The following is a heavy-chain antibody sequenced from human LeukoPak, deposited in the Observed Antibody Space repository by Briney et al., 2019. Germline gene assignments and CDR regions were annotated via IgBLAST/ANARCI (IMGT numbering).Heavy chain of an antibody. CDR1: GGSMSSHY. CDR3: ARTQTWLPYFDY. V-gene: IGHV4-59*11. D-gene: IGHD5-12*01. CDR2: IYYSGST. J-gene: IGHJ4*02. Sequence: ASETLSLTCTVSGGSMSSHYWSWIRQPPGKGLEWIGYIYYSGSTNYNPSLKSRVTISVDTSKNQFSLKLSSVTAADTAVYYCARTQTWLPYFDYWGQGTLVTVSS.